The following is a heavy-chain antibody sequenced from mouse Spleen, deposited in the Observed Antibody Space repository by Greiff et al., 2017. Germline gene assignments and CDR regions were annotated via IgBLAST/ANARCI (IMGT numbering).Heavy chain of an antibody. J-gene: IGHJ2*01. Sequence: EVQVVESGGGLVKPGGSLKLSCAASGFTFSDYGMAWVRQAPGKGPEWVAFISNLAYSIYYADTVTGRFTISRENAKNTLYLEMSSLRSEDTAMYYCARQGEGYFDYWGQGTTLTVSS. CDR1: GFTFSDYG. V-gene: IGHV5-15*01. CDR2: ISNLAYSI. CDR3: ARQGEGYFDY.